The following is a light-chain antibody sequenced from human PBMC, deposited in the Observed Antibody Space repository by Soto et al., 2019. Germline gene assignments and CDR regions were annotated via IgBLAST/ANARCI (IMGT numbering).Light chain of an antibody. CDR3: QQYGSSPRT. CDR2: DAS. Sequence: EIVLTQSPCTLSSSAGERATLSCGASQSLSSSQLAWYQQKHGQAPRLLIHDASSRATGISDRFTGSGYGTDFNLTITTLEPEDFAVYYCQQYGSSPRTFGLGTKVDIK. CDR1: QSLSSSQ. V-gene: IGKV3-20*01. J-gene: IGKJ1*01.